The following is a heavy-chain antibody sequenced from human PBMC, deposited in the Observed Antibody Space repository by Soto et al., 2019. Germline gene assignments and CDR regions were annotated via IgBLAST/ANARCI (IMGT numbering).Heavy chain of an antibody. CDR3: TRDNSGPIMFEY. CDR1: GFTFSDYW. CDR2: IKGDGSNI. Sequence: EVQLVESGGGLVQPGGSLRLSCAASGFTFSDYWMHWVRQAPGKGLVWVSQIKGDGSNIKYADSVKGRFTISRDNAKNTLYLQMNSLRAEETAVYYCTRDNSGPIMFEYWGQGNLVTVSS. D-gene: IGHD6-19*01. V-gene: IGHV3-74*03. J-gene: IGHJ4*02.